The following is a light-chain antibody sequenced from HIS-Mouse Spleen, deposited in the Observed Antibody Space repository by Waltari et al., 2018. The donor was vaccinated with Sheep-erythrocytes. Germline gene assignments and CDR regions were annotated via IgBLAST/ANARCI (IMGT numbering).Light chain of an antibody. J-gene: IGLJ1*01. CDR1: SSDFGGYNY. CDR3: CSYAGSYNHV. Sequence: QSALTQPRSVSGSPGQSVTISCTGTSSDFGGYNYFSWYQQHPGKPPKLMIYDVSKRPSGVPDRFSGSKSGNTASLTISGLQAEDEADYYCCSYAGSYNHVFATGTKVTVL. CDR2: DVS. V-gene: IGLV2-11*01.